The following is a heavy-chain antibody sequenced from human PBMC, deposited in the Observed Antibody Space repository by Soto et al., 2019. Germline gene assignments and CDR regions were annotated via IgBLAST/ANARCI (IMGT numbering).Heavy chain of an antibody. CDR3: ARQARKAAAGTSLDY. V-gene: IGHV4-39*01. CDR2: IYYSGST. CDR1: GGSISSSSYY. Sequence: QLQLQESGPGLVKPSETLSLTCTVSGGSISSSSYYWGWIRQPPGKGLEWIGSIYYSGSTYYNPSLKSRVTISVDPSKNQFSLKLSSVTAADTAVYYCARQARKAAAGTSLDYWGQGTLVTVSS. D-gene: IGHD6-13*01. J-gene: IGHJ4*02.